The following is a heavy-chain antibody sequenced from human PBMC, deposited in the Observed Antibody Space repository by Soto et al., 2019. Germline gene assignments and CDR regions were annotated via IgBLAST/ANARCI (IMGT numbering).Heavy chain of an antibody. V-gene: IGHV3-30*18. CDR3: VKWERSRYGSMFDY. CDR2: VSYDRSSK. CDR1: GFSFSTSG. Sequence: GGSLRLSCVASGFSFSTSGMHWVRQAPGKGLEWVAVVSYDRSSKFYADSVKGRFTISSDDSKNTLYLQMDSLRVDDSAVYYCVKWERSRYGSMFDYWGQGTRVTVSS. D-gene: IGHD1-26*01. J-gene: IGHJ4*02.